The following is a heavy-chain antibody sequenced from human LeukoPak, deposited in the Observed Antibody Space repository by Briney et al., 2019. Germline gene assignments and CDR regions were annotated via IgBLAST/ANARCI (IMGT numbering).Heavy chain of an antibody. D-gene: IGHD2-15*01. Sequence: GGSLRLSCAASGFTFSSYGLHWVRQAPGKGLEWVAVISYDGSNKYYADSVKGRFTISRHNSKNTLYLQMNSLRPDDTAVYYCARAMSPWCFDIWGQGTMVTVSS. V-gene: IGHV3-30*03. CDR2: ISYDGSNK. CDR1: GFTFSSYG. J-gene: IGHJ3*02. CDR3: ARAMSPWCFDI.